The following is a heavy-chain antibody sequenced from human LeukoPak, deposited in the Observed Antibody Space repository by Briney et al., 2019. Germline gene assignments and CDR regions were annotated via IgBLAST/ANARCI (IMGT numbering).Heavy chain of an antibody. CDR3: ARGGGYVPRGSLDY. V-gene: IGHV3-66*01. J-gene: IGHJ4*02. Sequence: GGSLRLSCAASGFTVSSNYMSWVRKAPGKGLECVSVIYTGGSTYFADSVKRRFTISRDNSKNTLYLQMNSLRVEDTAVYYCARGGGYVPRGSLDYWGQGTLVTVSS. D-gene: IGHD5-12*01. CDR2: IYTGGST. CDR1: GFTVSSNY.